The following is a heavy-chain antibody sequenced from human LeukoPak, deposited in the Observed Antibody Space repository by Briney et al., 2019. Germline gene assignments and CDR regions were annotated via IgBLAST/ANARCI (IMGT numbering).Heavy chain of an antibody. CDR1: GGTFSSYA. CDR3: ASSGSNYYDSSGPQTFDY. V-gene: IGHV1-69*05. J-gene: IGHJ4*02. CDR2: IIPIFGTA. Sequence: GSSVKVSCKASGGTFSSYAISWVRQAPGQGLEWMGGIIPIFGTANYAQKFQGRVTITTDESTSTAYMELSSLRSEDTAVYYCASSGSNYYDSSGPQTFDYWGQGTLVTVSS. D-gene: IGHD3-22*01.